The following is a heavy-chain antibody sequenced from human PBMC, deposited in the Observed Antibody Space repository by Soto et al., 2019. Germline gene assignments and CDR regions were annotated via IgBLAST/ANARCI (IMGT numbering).Heavy chain of an antibody. V-gene: IGHV4-59*01. Sequence: QVQLQESGPGLVKPSETLSLTCTVSSASFTVYYWSWIRQPPGKGLEWIGYIYYSGSTSYNPSLTRRVTLSADTSKTQFPLKLRSVTAADTAVYYCARDAGGPGDYWGQGVLVTVSS. CDR1: SASFTVYY. J-gene: IGHJ4*02. D-gene: IGHD2-15*01. CDR2: IYYSGST. CDR3: ARDAGGPGDY.